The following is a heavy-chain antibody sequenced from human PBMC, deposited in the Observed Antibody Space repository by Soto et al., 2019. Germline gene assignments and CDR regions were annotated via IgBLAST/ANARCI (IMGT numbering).Heavy chain of an antibody. CDR1: GFTFSSYG. J-gene: IGHJ6*02. V-gene: IGHV3-33*01. Sequence: GGSLRLSCAASGFTFSSYGMHWVRQAPGKGLEWVADIWYDGSNKYYADSVKGRFTISRDNSKNTLYLQMNSLRAEDTAVYYCARDHIVVVPAAMRYGMDVWGQGTTVTVSS. CDR2: IWYDGSNK. CDR3: ARDHIVVVPAAMRYGMDV. D-gene: IGHD2-2*01.